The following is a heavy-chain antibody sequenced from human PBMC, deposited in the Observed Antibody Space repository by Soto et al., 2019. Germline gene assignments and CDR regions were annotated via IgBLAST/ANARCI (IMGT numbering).Heavy chain of an antibody. CDR3: ASHDPGARFDP. CDR2: INPNNGAT. CDR1: RYIFTAYF. Sequence: QVQLVQSGAEVKKPGASVKVSCKAPRYIFTAYFMHWVRQAPGQGLELMGWINPNNGATHYGLSFQGRVTMTRDTSISTAYMDLSSLRSDDTAVYYCASHDPGARFDPWGQGTLVIVSS. V-gene: IGHV1-2*02. D-gene: IGHD1-1*01. J-gene: IGHJ5*02.